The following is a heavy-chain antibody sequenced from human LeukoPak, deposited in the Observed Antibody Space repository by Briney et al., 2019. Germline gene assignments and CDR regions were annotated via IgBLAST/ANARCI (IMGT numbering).Heavy chain of an antibody. Sequence: ASAKVSCKASGYTFTGYYVHWVRQAPGQGLEWMGWINPSSGGTNYAQKFQGRVTVTGDTSISTAYMELSRLSFDDTAVYFCAGRPDTSMVAIFDYWGQGTLVTISS. V-gene: IGHV1-2*02. J-gene: IGHJ4*02. D-gene: IGHD5-18*01. CDR3: AGRPDTSMVAIFDY. CDR1: GYTFTGYY. CDR2: INPSSGGT.